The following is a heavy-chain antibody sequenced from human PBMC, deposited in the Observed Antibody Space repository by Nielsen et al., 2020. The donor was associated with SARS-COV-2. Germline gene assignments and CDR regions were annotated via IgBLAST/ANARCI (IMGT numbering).Heavy chain of an antibody. CDR3: AREVTSSISYYFDY. CDR2: IYHSGST. CDR1: GDSISSGDYY. D-gene: IGHD2-2*01. Sequence: LRLSCTVSGDSISSGDYYWSWIRQPPGKGLEWITYIYHSGSTYYNPSLKSRVSISVDTSKNQFSLNLSSVTAADTAVYYCAREVTSSISYYFDYWGQGTLVTVSS. J-gene: IGHJ4*02. V-gene: IGHV4-30-4*01.